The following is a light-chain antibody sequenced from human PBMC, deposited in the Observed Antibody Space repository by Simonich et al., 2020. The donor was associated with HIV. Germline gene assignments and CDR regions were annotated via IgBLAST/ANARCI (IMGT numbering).Light chain of an antibody. CDR1: QRVSNY. CDR3: QQYNKWPPWT. J-gene: IGKJ1*01. Sequence: EIVMTQSPATLSVSPGERATLSCRASQRVSNYLAWDQQKPGQAPRLLIYGTSTRATGIPARFSGSSSGTEFTLTISSLQSEDFAVYYCQQYNKWPPWTFGQGTKVDI. CDR2: GTS. V-gene: IGKV3-15*01.